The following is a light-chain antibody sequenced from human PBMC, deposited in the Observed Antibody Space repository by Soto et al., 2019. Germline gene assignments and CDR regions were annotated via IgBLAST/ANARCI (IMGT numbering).Light chain of an antibody. CDR1: QGIDNN. CDR3: QQLNTYPWT. CDR2: AAS. Sequence: IQLTQSPSSLAASVGDRVSISCRASQGIDNNLAWYQQRPGRAPTLLIYAASTPQSGVPSRFSGRGSGTDFTLTIRSLQPEDFATYYCQQLNTYPWTFGQGTKVDI. V-gene: IGKV1-9*01. J-gene: IGKJ1*01.